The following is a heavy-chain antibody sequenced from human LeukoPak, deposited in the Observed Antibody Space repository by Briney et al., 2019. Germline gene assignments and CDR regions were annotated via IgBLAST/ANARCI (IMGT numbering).Heavy chain of an antibody. CDR2: IYYSGSS. J-gene: IGHJ6*03. CDR1: GDSISSYF. Sequence: SETLSLTCTVSGDSISSYFWTWIRQPPGKGLEWIGYIYYSGSSNYNPSLESRVTILVDTSKNQNSLKLSSVTAADTAVYYCAREEAAAHYYMDVWGKGTTVTVSS. V-gene: IGHV4-59*12. D-gene: IGHD6-13*01. CDR3: AREEAAAHYYMDV.